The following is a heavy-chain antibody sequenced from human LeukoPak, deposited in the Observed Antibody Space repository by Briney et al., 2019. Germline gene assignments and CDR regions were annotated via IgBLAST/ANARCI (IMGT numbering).Heavy chain of an antibody. D-gene: IGHD3-10*01. V-gene: IGHV1-69*13. J-gene: IGHJ3*02. CDR2: IIPIFSTA. CDR1: GGTFSSYA. CDR3: AVGVRGSGSYQIWGHAFDI. Sequence: SVTVSCRASGGTFSSYAISWVRQAPGQGLEWMGGIIPIFSTANYAQKFQGRVTITADESTSTAYMELSSLRSEDTAVYYCAVGVRGSGSYQIWGHAFDIWGQGTMVTVSS.